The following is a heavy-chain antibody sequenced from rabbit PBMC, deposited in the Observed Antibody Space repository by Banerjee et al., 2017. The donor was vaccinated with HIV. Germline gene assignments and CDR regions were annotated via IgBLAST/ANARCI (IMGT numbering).Heavy chain of an antibody. D-gene: IGHD4-1*01. Sequence: QEQLEESGGGLVKPGASLTLTCKASGFDFSSYGVSWVRQAPGKGLEWIGYFDPFIDSTYYATWATGRFTISKTSSTTVTLQMTSLTAADTATYLCARDLAGVIGWNFNLWGPGTLVTVS. CDR3: ARDLAGVIGWNFNL. V-gene: IGHV1S45*01. CDR2: FDPFIDST. CDR1: GFDFSSYG. J-gene: IGHJ4*01.